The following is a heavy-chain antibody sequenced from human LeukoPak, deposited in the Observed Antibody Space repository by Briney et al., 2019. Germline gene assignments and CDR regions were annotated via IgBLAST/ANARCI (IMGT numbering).Heavy chain of an antibody. CDR3: ARDIVVGTYFDY. J-gene: IGHJ4*02. CDR1: GYTFTIYY. V-gene: IGHV1-46*03. D-gene: IGHD2-15*01. Sequence: ASVKVSFKASGYTFTIYYMHWVRQAPGQGLEWMGIINPSGGSTSYAQKFQGRVTMTRDTSTSTVYMELSSLRSEDTAVYYCARDIVVGTYFDYWGQGTLVTVSS. CDR2: INPSGGST.